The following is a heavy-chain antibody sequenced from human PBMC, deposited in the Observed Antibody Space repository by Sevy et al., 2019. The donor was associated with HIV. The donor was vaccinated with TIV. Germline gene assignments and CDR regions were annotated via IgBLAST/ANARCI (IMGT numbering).Heavy chain of an antibody. CDR1: GFSFSAYW. V-gene: IGHV3-7*01. Sequence: GGSLRLSCAASGFSFSAYWMNWVRQAPGKGLEWVANIKPDGSDKHYVDSAEGRFTISRDNAKNSLYLQMKSLRVEDTAMYYCAQETFGRFDSWGQGTLVTVSS. D-gene: IGHD1-26*01. J-gene: IGHJ4*02. CDR3: AQETFGRFDS. CDR2: IKPDGSDK.